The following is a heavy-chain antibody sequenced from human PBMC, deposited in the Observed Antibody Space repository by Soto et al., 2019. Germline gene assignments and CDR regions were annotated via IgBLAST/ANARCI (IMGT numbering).Heavy chain of an antibody. J-gene: IGHJ1*01. CDR2: IYYSGRT. V-gene: IGHV4-39*01. Sequence: SETLSLTCTVTVDSINSRSYYWGWIRQPPGEGLEWIGSIYYSGRTYNNPSLRSRVSMSIDTSKDQFSLKLKSVTAADTALYFCARQRTSVVTQAHYLVWGPGPLVTVP. D-gene: IGHD2-21*02. CDR3: ARQRTSVVTQAHYLV. CDR1: VDSINSRSYY.